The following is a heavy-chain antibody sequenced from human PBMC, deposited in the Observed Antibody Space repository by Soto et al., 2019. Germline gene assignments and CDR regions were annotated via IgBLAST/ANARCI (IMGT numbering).Heavy chain of an antibody. CDR1: GGTFSSYA. V-gene: IGHV1-69*01. CDR3: ARSQGSSTSIEINYYYSYGMDV. Sequence: QVQLVQSGAEVKKPGSSVKVSCKASGGTFSSYAIIWVRQAPGQGLEWMGGINPISDTTNYAKKVQGRDTITADESTSTAYMALSSLRSEDTAVYYCARSQGSSTSIEINYYYSYGMDVWGQGTMVTVSS. J-gene: IGHJ6*02. D-gene: IGHD2-2*01. CDR2: INPISDTT.